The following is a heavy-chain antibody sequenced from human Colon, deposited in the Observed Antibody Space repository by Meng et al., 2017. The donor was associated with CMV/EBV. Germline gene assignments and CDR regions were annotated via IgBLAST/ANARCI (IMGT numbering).Heavy chain of an antibody. CDR2: IYHSGTT. J-gene: IGHJ5*02. V-gene: IGHV4-4*02. CDR1: VVSISSDNW. D-gene: IGHD5-18*01. CDR3: AKIPLGYSLSPLVGLDP. Sequence: QGQPEEPGQVLVKPSGALSFICPCSVVSISSDNWWTLVRQPPGKGLEWIGEIYHSGTTNDNPSLKSRVTISVDKSKNQVSLNLSSVTAADTAVYFCAKIPLGYSLSPLVGLDPWGQGTLVTVSS.